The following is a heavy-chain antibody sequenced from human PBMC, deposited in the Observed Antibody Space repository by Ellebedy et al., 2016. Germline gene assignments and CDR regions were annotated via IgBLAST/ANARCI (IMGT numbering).Heavy chain of an antibody. Sequence: SETLSLXCSVSGGSVNISSHYWSWVRQSPGKGLEWIAHVYYNGDTRYNPSLKSRAAISADTSKNQFSLELTSVTAADTAVYYCARDDRDGYNLGLDYWGQGTLVTVSS. J-gene: IGHJ4*02. CDR2: VYYNGDT. CDR1: GGSVNISSHY. V-gene: IGHV4-61*01. D-gene: IGHD5-24*01. CDR3: ARDDRDGYNLGLDY.